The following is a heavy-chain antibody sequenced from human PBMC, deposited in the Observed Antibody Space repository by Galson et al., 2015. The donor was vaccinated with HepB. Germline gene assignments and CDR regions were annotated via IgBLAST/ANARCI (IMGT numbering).Heavy chain of an antibody. Sequence: SLRLSCPAHGFNYSIFEMNWVRQAPRKGLGWVSYISSSGSDIYYADSVKGRFAVSRDNAKDSLYLQTNNLRAEDTAVYYCARGVPFDYWGQGILVTVSS. CDR3: ARGVPFDY. CDR1: GFNYSIFE. V-gene: IGHV3-48*03. CDR2: ISSSGSDI. J-gene: IGHJ4*02.